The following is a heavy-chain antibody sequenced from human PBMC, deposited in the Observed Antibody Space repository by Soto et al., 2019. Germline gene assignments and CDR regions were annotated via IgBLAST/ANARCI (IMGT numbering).Heavy chain of an antibody. Sequence: EVQLVESGGGLVKPGGSLRLSCSASGFTFSSYSMNWVRQASGKGLEWVSSIGTSSSYIYYADSVKGRFTISRDNAKNSLYLQMNSLRVEDMAVYYCARAPLRYFDWLLSPFDYWGQGTLVTVSS. V-gene: IGHV3-21*01. D-gene: IGHD3-9*01. CDR3: ARAPLRYFDWLLSPFDY. J-gene: IGHJ4*02. CDR1: GFTFSSYS. CDR2: IGTSSSYI.